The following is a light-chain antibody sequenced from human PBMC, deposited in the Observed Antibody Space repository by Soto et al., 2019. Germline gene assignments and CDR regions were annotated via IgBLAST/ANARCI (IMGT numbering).Light chain of an antibody. CDR2: NVS. CDR3: SSYSPRSPFV. Sequence: QSALTQPASVSGSPGQSITISCTGTKSDVGAYNYVSWYQQHPGKAPRLIIYNVSDRPSGLFNRFSGSKSGITASLTISGLQAEDEADYYCSSYSPRSPFVFGTGTKLTVL. V-gene: IGLV2-14*01. J-gene: IGLJ1*01. CDR1: KSDVGAYNY.